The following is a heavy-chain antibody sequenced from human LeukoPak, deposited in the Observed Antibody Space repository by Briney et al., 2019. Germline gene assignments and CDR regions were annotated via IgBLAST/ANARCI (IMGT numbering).Heavy chain of an antibody. CDR3: ASITRDY. Sequence: PGGPLRLSCTASGFTFSNYEMNWVRQAPGKGLEWVSYISSSGSAIYYADSVKGRFTISRDNAKNSLYLQMNSLRAEDTALYYCASITRDYWGQGTLVTVSS. CDR1: GFTFSNYE. D-gene: IGHD3-10*01. CDR2: ISSSGSAI. J-gene: IGHJ4*02. V-gene: IGHV3-48*03.